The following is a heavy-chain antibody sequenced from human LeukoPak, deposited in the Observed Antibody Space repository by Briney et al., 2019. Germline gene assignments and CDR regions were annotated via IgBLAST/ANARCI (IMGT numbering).Heavy chain of an antibody. V-gene: IGHV4-59*08. CDR2: IYYSGST. D-gene: IGHD3-22*01. CDR1: GGSISSYY. CDR3: ARVAPKITMIRSNWYFDL. Sequence: SETLSLTCTVSGGSISSYYWSWIRQPPGKGLEWIGYIYYSGSTNYNPSLKSRVTISVDTSKNQFSLKLSSVTAADTAVYYCARVAPKITMIRSNWYFDLWGRGTLVTVSS. J-gene: IGHJ2*01.